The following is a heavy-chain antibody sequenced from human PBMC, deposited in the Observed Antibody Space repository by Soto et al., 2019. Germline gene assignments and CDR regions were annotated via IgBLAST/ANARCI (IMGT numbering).Heavy chain of an antibody. J-gene: IGHJ4*02. CDR1: GGTSSSYA. D-gene: IGHD2-2*01. CDR2: IDPRNGGT. V-gene: IGHV1-2*02. CDR3: AIVRYRNVIHA. Sequence: GPPVTGSRTASGGTSSSYAISCVRQAPRQGLEWMGWIDPRNGGTKYAQKFQDRFSMTTDTSTSTASMELRRLRSDDTAVFFCAIVRYRNVIHAWGQGTLVTVSS.